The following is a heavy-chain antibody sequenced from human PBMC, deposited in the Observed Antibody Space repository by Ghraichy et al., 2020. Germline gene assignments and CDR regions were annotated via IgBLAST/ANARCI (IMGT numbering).Heavy chain of an antibody. CDR1: GYTFTTYY. V-gene: IGHV1-46*03. D-gene: IGHD1-7*01. J-gene: IGHJ5*02. CDR3: TRERGGFGWNYESYRFDP. CDR2: INPSGGST. Sequence: ASVKVSCKASGYTFTTYYIHWVRQAPGQGLEWMGVINPSGGSTTYAQKFQGRVTMTRDTSTSTVYMELSSLRSEDTAVYYCTRERGGFGWNYESYRFDPWGQGTLVTVSS.